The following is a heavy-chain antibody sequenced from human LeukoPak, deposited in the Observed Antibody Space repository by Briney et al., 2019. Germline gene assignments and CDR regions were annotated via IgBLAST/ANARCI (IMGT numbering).Heavy chain of an antibody. J-gene: IGHJ4*02. V-gene: IGHV3-23*01. CDR3: AKRDQYSYEDY. CDR1: GFTFDDYA. Sequence: GGSLRLSCAASGFTFDDYAMSWVRQAPGKGLEWVSSISSSGGSTYYADSVKGRFTISRDNSKKTMYVQMNSLRAEDTAVYYCAKRDQYSYEDYWGQGTLVTVSS. CDR2: ISSSGGST. D-gene: IGHD5-18*01.